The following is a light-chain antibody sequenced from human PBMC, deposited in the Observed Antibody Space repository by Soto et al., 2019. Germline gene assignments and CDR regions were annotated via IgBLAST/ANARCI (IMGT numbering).Light chain of an antibody. CDR3: QQSDTYPLT. V-gene: IGKV1-39*01. J-gene: IGKJ5*01. CDR1: QPISDY. Sequence: DIQMTQSPSSLSASVGDRVTITCRTSQPISDYLNWYQQKPGKAPSLLIYTSSNLQTGVPSRFSGSGSGTHFTLTINSLQPEDFATYYCQQSDTYPLTFGQGTRLEIK. CDR2: TSS.